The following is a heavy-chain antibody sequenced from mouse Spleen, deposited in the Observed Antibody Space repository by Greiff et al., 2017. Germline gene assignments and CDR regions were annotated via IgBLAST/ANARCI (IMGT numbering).Heavy chain of an antibody. Sequence: DVMLVESGGGLVKLGGSLKLSCAASGFTFSSYYMSWVRQTPEKRLEWVATISHGGDSTYYPDSVKGRFTISRDNAKNTLYLQMSSLNSEDTAVYYCVRGDYDAWCAYWGQGTLVTVSA. CDR2: ISHGGDST. CDR1: GFTFSSYY. V-gene: IGHV5-9*01. J-gene: IGHJ3*01. CDR3: VRGDYDAWCAY. D-gene: IGHD2-4*01.